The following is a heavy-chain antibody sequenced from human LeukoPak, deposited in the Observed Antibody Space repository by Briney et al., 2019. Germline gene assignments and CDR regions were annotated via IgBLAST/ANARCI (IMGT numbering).Heavy chain of an antibody. Sequence: GGSLRLSCAASGFTFSDCYMSWIRRAPGKGLEWVSYISSSSSYTNYADSVKGRFTISRDNAKNSLYLQMNSLRAEDTAVYYCARRNYYGSGDDAFDIWGQGTMVTDSS. CDR1: GFTFSDCY. CDR2: ISSSSSYT. D-gene: IGHD3-10*01. V-gene: IGHV3-11*03. CDR3: ARRNYYGSGDDAFDI. J-gene: IGHJ3*02.